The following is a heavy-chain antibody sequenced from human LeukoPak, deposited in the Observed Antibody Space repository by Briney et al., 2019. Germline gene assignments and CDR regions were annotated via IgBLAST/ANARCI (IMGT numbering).Heavy chain of an antibody. Sequence: PSQTLSLTCTVSGGSISSGDYYWSWIRQPPGKGLEWIGYIYYSGSTYYNPSLKSRVTISVDTSKNQFSLKLSSVTAADTAVYYCASRYCSGGSCHGAFDIWGQGTMVTVSS. D-gene: IGHD2-15*01. CDR1: GGSISSGDYY. CDR3: ASRYCSGGSCHGAFDI. CDR2: IYYSGST. V-gene: IGHV4-30-4*01. J-gene: IGHJ3*02.